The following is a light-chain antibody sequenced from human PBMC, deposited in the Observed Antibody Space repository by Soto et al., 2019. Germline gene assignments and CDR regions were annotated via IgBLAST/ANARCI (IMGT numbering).Light chain of an antibody. J-gene: IGKJ1*01. Sequence: IQLTQSTSSLSASVGDRVTITCRASQGISSYLAWYQQKPGRAPNLLIYGASTLQSGVPPRVSGSGSGTHFTLTITSLLAQDFATYYCQHLNSYPRTFGQGTKVDIK. CDR1: QGISSY. CDR2: GAS. V-gene: IGKV1-9*01. CDR3: QHLNSYPRT.